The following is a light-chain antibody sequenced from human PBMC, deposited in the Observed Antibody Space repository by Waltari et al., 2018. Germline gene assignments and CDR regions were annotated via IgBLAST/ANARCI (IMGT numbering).Light chain of an antibody. CDR3: QQYYSYPYT. Sequence: AIRITQSPSSLSASTGDRVTITCRASQGISSYLAWYQQKPGKAPKLLIYAAFTLQSGVPSRVSGSGSGTDFTLTISCLQSEDFATYYCQQYYSYPYTFGQGTKLEIK. V-gene: IGKV1-8*01. J-gene: IGKJ2*01. CDR2: AAF. CDR1: QGISSY.